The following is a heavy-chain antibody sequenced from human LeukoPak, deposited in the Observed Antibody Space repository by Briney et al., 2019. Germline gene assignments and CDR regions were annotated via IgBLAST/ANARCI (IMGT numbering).Heavy chain of an antibody. D-gene: IGHD6-13*01. Sequence: GSLRLSCAASGFTFSSYWMSWVRQAPGKGLEWIGYIYYSGSTNYNPSLKSRVTISVDTSKNQFSLKLSSVTAADTAVYYCARRIAAAGTEENWFDPWGQGTLVTVSS. V-gene: IGHV4-59*08. J-gene: IGHJ5*02. CDR2: IYYSGST. CDR1: GFTFSSYW. CDR3: ARRIAAAGTEENWFDP.